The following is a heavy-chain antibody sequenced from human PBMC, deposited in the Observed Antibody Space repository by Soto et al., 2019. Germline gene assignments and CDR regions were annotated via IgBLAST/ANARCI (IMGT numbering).Heavy chain of an antibody. CDR2: IIPIFGTA. J-gene: IGHJ6*02. CDR1: GGTFSSYA. Sequence: QVQLVQSGAEVKKPGSSVKVSCKASGGTFSSYAISWVRQAPGQGLEWMGGIIPIFGTANYAQKFQGRVTITADESTSTAYRELSNRRAEDTSVYYCARAGVRGVIFNGMDVWGQGTTVTVSS. D-gene: IGHD3-10*01. CDR3: ARAGVRGVIFNGMDV. V-gene: IGHV1-69*12.